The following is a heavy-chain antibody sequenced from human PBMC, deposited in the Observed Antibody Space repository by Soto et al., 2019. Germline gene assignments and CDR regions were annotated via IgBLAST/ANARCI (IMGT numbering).Heavy chain of an antibody. CDR3: AKEGAVAAPFDH. CDR2: ITASADTT. CDR1: AFTFRSYA. J-gene: IGHJ4*02. Sequence: GSLRLSCAASAFTFRSYAMSWVRQAPGKGLEWVSAITASADTTYYADSVKGRFTISRDNSKNTLFLQMNSLRPEYTAVYYCAKEGAVAAPFDHWGQGTLVTVSS. D-gene: IGHD6-19*01. V-gene: IGHV3-23*01.